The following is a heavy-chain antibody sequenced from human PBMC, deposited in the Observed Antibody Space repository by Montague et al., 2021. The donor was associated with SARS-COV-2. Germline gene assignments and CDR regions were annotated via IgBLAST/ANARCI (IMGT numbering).Heavy chain of an antibody. D-gene: IGHD3-10*01. CDR1: VGSIVSSSYY. Sequence: SETLSLTCTVSVGSIVSSSYYWGWIRQPPVKWLEWIGSLYYSGSTYYNPSLKSRVTISVDTSKNQFSLKLSSVTAADTAVYYCARDLAGYYGSGSYGGMDVWGQGTTVTVSS. CDR2: LYYSGST. CDR3: ARDLAGYYGSGSYGGMDV. J-gene: IGHJ6*02. V-gene: IGHV4-39*07.